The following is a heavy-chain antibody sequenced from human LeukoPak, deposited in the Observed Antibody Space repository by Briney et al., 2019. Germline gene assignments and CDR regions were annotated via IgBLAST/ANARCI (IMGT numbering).Heavy chain of an antibody. CDR3: ARAPIVVVPAAIPSYYGMDV. CDR1: GFTFSSYS. CDR2: ISSSSSYI. V-gene: IGHV3-21*01. Sequence: GGSLRLSCAASGFTFSSYSMNWVRQAPGKGLEWVSSISSSSSYIYHADSVKGRFTISRDNAKNSLYLQMNSLRAEDTAVYYCARAPIVVVPAAIPSYYGMDVWGKGTTVTVSS. J-gene: IGHJ6*04. D-gene: IGHD2-2*01.